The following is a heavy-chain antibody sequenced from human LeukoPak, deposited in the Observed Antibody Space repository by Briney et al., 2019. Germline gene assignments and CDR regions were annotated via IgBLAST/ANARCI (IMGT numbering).Heavy chain of an antibody. D-gene: IGHD1-20*01. Sequence: PGGSLRLSCAASGFTFSSYWMHWVRQAPGKGLVWVSRINSDGSSTSYADSVKGRFTISRDNAKNSLYLQMNSLRAEDTAVYYCARRRYNWNAIDYWGQGTLVTVSS. CDR2: INSDGSST. V-gene: IGHV3-74*01. CDR3: ARRRYNWNAIDY. CDR1: GFTFSSYW. J-gene: IGHJ4*02.